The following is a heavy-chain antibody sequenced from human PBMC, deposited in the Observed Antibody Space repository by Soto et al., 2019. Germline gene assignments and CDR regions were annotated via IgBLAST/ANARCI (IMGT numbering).Heavy chain of an antibody. Sequence: EVQLLESGGDLVQPGGSLRLSCAASGFSFSTSSMAWVRQPPGKGLEWVSAISPSASDTLHADSVKGRFTISRDNSQNTLFLQMTSLRADDTAVYYCAKGGYTFAYEWGQGALVTVSS. CDR2: ISPSASDT. D-gene: IGHD5-18*01. J-gene: IGHJ4*02. V-gene: IGHV3-23*01. CDR1: GFSFSTSS. CDR3: AKGGYTFAYE.